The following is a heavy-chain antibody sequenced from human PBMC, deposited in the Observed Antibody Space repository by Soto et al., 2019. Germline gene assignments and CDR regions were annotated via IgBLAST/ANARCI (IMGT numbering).Heavy chain of an antibody. CDR3: ARDRSSGWFVY. J-gene: IGHJ4*02. Sequence: VASVKVSCKASGYTFTSYGISWVRQAPGQGLEWMGWISAYNSNTNYAQKFQGRVTMTTDTSTSTAYMELRSLRSDDTAVYYCARDRSSGWFVYWGQGTLVTVSS. V-gene: IGHV1-18*01. D-gene: IGHD6-19*01. CDR2: ISAYNSNT. CDR1: GYTFTSYG.